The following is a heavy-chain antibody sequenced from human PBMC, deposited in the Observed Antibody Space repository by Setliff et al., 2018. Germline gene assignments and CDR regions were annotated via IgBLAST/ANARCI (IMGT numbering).Heavy chain of an antibody. CDR3: AREQWLDPPGYYYMDV. Sequence: SETLSLTCTVSGGSISSGDYYWSWIRQPPGKGLEWIGYIYSSGSTYYNPSLKSRVSISVDTSKNQFSLKLSSVTAADTAVYYCAREQWLDPPGYYYMDVWGQGTLVTVSS. V-gene: IGHV4-30-4*08. CDR2: IYSSGST. CDR1: GGSISSGDYY. D-gene: IGHD6-19*01. J-gene: IGHJ6*03.